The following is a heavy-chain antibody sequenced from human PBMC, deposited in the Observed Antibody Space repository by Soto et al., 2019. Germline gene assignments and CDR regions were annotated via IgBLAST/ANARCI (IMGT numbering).Heavy chain of an antibody. CDR1: GHSISSGHY. Sequence: SETLSLTCSVSGHSISSGHYWGWIRQPPGKGPEWIGSMHQSGTTHYNPSLKSRVTMSLDTSRNQFSLSLNSVTAADTAVYYCARMAGPWHFDPWGRGTLVTVSS. CDR2: MHQSGTT. CDR3: ARMAGPWHFDP. J-gene: IGHJ2*01. V-gene: IGHV4-38-2*02.